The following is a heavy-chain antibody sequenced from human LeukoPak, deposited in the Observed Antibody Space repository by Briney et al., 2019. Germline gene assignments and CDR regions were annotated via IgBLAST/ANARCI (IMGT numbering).Heavy chain of an antibody. Sequence: PSETLSLTCTVSGGSICSSDWWSWVRQPPGKGLEWIGEMHQSGITNYNPSLKSRVTMSLDKAKRQFSLKLSSVTAADTSVYFCASADYYRIDFWGQGTLVTVSS. CDR1: GGSICSSDW. CDR3: ASADYYRIDF. J-gene: IGHJ4*02. V-gene: IGHV4-4*02. CDR2: MHQSGIT. D-gene: IGHD3-10*01.